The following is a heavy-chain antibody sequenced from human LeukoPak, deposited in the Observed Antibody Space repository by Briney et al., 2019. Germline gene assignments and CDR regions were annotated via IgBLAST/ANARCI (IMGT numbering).Heavy chain of an antibody. D-gene: IGHD2-21*02. CDR2: IIPIFGTA. J-gene: IGHJ4*02. V-gene: IGHV1-69*13. Sequence: SVKVSCKASGGTFSSYAISWVRQAPGQGLEWMGGIIPIFGTANYAQKFQGRVTITADESTSTAYMEQSSLRSEDTAVYYCARALAYCGGDCYGELDYWGQGTLVTVSS. CDR3: ARALAYCGGDCYGELDY. CDR1: GGTFSSYA.